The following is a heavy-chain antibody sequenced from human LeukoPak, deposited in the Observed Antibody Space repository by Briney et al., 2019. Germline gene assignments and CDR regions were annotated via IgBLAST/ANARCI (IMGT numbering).Heavy chain of an antibody. CDR2: IYYSGST. CDR1: GGSISSYY. CDR3: ARHQPPRTLVPAAMGHAFDI. D-gene: IGHD2-2*01. V-gene: IGHV4-59*08. Sequence: PSETLSLTCTVSGGSISSYYWSWIQQPPGKGLEWIGHIYYSGSTNYNPSLKSRVTISVDTSKNQFSLKLSSVTAADTAVYYCARHQPPRTLVPAAMGHAFDIWGQGTMVTVSS. J-gene: IGHJ3*02.